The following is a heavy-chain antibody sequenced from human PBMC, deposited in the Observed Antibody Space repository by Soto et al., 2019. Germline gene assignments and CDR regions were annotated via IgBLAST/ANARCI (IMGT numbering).Heavy chain of an antibody. J-gene: IGHJ4*02. CDR1: AGSISSSSYY. D-gene: IGHD5-12*01. Sequence: LSLTCTVYAGSISSSSYYWGLIRQPPGKGLEWIGSIYYSGSTYYSPSLKSRVTISVDTSKNHFSLKLSSVTAADTAVYYCASLNRDGYNYSDYWGQGTLVTVSS. CDR3: ASLNRDGYNYSDY. CDR2: IYYSGST. V-gene: IGHV4-39*01.